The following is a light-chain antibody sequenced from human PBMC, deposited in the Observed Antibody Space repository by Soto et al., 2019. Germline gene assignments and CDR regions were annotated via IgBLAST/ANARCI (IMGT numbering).Light chain of an antibody. CDR2: GAS. Sequence: EIIMTQSPATLSVSPGEGATLSCRTSHSISTNLAWHQHKRGQSPRLLVYGASTRATGVPARFSGSGSGAEFTLSISSLQSEDFAVYYCQQYKNWPPPTFGGGTKVQIK. J-gene: IGKJ4*01. CDR3: QQYKNWPPPT. V-gene: IGKV3-15*01. CDR1: HSISTN.